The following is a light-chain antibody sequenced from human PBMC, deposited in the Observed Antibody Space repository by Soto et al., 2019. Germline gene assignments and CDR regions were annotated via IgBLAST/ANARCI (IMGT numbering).Light chain of an antibody. CDR1: RSDVGSYTL. CDR3: CSYAGSSTSWV. V-gene: IGLV2-23*01. Sequence: QSALTQPASVSGSPGQSITISCTGTRSDVGSYTLVSWYQQHPGRAPKLLIYEDNKRPSGVSNRFSGSTSGNTASLTISGLQADDEADYYCCSYAGSSTSWVFGGGTKVAVL. CDR2: EDN. J-gene: IGLJ3*02.